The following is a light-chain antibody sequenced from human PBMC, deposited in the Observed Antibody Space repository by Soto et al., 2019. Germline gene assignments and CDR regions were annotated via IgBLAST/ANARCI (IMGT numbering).Light chain of an antibody. J-gene: IGLJ2*01. CDR3: GAWDDSLSAV. V-gene: IGLV1-51*01. Sequence: QSALTQPPSVSAAPGQKVTISCSGSKSNIGNNYVSWYQQLPGTAPKLLIYDNSKRPTGIPDRFSGSKSGTSATLGITGLQTGDEADYYCGAWDDSLSAVFGGGTKVTVL. CDR1: KSNIGNNY. CDR2: DNS.